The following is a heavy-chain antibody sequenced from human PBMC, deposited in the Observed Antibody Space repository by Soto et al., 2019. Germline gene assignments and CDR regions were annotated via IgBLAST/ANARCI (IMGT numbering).Heavy chain of an antibody. J-gene: IGHJ2*01. D-gene: IGHD3-22*01. Sequence: QVQLMQSGAEVKKPGASVRVSCKTSGYSFSNYGVAWVRQAPGQGLEWMGWISGYNENTNSAQHLQDRITMTTDTFMSTAYMELRSLRSDDTAIYYCARMSYYYDKWYFDLWGRGTLVTVSS. CDR2: ISGYNENT. CDR3: ARMSYYYDKWYFDL. CDR1: GYSFSNYG. V-gene: IGHV1-18*01.